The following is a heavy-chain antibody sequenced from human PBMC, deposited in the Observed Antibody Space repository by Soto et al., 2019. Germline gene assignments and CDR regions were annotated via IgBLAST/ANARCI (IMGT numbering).Heavy chain of an antibody. Sequence: ASVKVSCKASGYTFTSYGISWVRQAPGQGLEWMGWISAYNGNTNYAQKLQGRVTMTTDTSTSTAYMELRSLRSDDTAVYYCARRAYDILTGYSPYYFDYWGQGALVTVSS. D-gene: IGHD3-9*01. CDR1: GYTFTSYG. CDR3: ARRAYDILTGYSPYYFDY. V-gene: IGHV1-18*04. J-gene: IGHJ4*02. CDR2: ISAYNGNT.